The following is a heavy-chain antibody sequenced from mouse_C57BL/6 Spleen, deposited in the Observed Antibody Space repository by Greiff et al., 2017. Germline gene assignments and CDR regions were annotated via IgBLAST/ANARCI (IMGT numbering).Heavy chain of an antibody. V-gene: IGHV1-80*01. CDR1: GYAFSSYW. J-gene: IGHJ2*01. D-gene: IGHD2-4*01. CDR3: ARWGDYGGVGYYFDY. Sequence: VKLVESGAELVKPGASVKISCKASGYAFSSYWMNWVKQRPGKGLEWIGQIYPGDGDTNYNGKFKGKATLTADKSSSTAYMQLSSLTSEDSAVYFCARWGDYGGVGYYFDYWGQGTTLTVSS. CDR2: IYPGDGDT.